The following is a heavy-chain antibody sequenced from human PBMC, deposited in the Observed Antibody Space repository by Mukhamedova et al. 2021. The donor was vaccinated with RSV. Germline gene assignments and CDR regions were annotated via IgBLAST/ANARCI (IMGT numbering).Heavy chain of an antibody. J-gene: IGHJ6*02. V-gene: IGHV4-59*10. Sequence: IRQPAGKGLEWIGRIYTSGSTTYNPSLKSRVTMSKDASNNEFSLKLSSVTAADTAIYYCAGGFNFGYYYYGLNFWGPGTTVTVS. CDR3: AGGFNFGYYYYGLNF. D-gene: IGHD3-3*01. CDR2: IYTSGST.